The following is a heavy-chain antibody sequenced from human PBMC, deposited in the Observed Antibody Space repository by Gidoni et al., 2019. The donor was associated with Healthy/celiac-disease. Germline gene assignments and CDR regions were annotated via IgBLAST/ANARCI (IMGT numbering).Heavy chain of an antibody. CDR1: GYTFTGYS. CDR2: INPSSGGT. V-gene: IGHV1-2*02. J-gene: IGHJ6*02. CDR3: ARDLRIEGAWNPYYGMDV. D-gene: IGHD1-26*01. Sequence: QVQLVQSGAEVTKPGASVKVSCKASGYTFTGYSLHWVRQAPGQGLEWMGWINPSSGGTNYAQNFQGRVTMTRATSISTAYMELSRLRSDDTAVYYCARDLRIEGAWNPYYGMDVWGQGTTVTVSS.